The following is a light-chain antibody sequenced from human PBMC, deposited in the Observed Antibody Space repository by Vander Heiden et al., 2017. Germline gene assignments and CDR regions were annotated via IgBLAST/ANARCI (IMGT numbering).Light chain of an antibody. V-gene: IGKV1-5*01. J-gene: IGKJ1*01. CDR2: DAS. CDR1: QSLTTW. CDR3: QQYSIDSPT. Sequence: DIQMTQSPPTLSASVGDRVTITCRASQSLTTWLAWYQQKPGKAPKLLIYDASNLQSGVPSRFSGSGSGTDFSLTISSLQPDDFATYFCQQYSIDSPTFGQGTKVEI.